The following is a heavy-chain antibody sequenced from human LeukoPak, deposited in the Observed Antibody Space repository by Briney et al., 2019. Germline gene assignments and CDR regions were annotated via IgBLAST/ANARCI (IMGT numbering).Heavy chain of an antibody. V-gene: IGHV3-23*01. CDR2: ISNGNT. Sequence: PGESLKISCKGSGYSFTNYWIGWVRQPPGKGLEWVSAISNGNTYYADSVRGRFTISRDDSKNMVYLQMNSLRDEDTALYYCVREAGYCASVCLKSNWFDPWGQGTLVTVSS. CDR1: GYSFTNYW. D-gene: IGHD2-21*02. J-gene: IGHJ5*02. CDR3: VREAGYCASVCLKSNWFDP.